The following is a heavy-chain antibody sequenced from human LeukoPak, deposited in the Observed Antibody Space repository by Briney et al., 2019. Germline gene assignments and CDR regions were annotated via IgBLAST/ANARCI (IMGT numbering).Heavy chain of an antibody. CDR2: IWYDRSNK. CDR1: GFTFSSYG. V-gene: IGHV3-33*01. J-gene: IGHJ5*02. CDR3: ARERITMVRGVIGRFDP. Sequence: GGSLRLSCAASGFTFSSYGMHWVRQAPGKGLEWVAVIWYDRSNKYYADSVKGRFTISRDNSKNTLYLQMNSLRAEDTAVYYCARERITMVRGVIGRFDPWGQGTLVTVSS. D-gene: IGHD3-10*01.